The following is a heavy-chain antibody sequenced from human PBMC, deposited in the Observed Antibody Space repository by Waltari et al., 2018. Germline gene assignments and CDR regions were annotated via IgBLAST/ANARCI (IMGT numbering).Heavy chain of an antibody. CDR2: FDPEDGET. Sequence: QVQLVQSGAEVKKPGASVKVSCQVSGYTLTELSMHWVRPAPGKGLEWMGGFDPEDGETIYAQKFQGRVTMTEDTSTDTAYMELSSLRSEDTAVYYCATAPYNWNYYWFDPWGQGTLVTVSS. CDR1: GYTLTELS. J-gene: IGHJ5*02. V-gene: IGHV1-24*01. D-gene: IGHD1-7*01. CDR3: ATAPYNWNYYWFDP.